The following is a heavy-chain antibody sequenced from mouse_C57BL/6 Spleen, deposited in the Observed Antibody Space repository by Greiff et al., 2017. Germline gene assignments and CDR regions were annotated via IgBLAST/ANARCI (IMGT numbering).Heavy chain of an antibody. CDR2: INPYNGGT. D-gene: IGHD1-1*01. J-gene: IGHJ1*03. CDR1: GFNINDYY. Sequence: VQLQQSGAELVKPGASVKLSCTASGFNINDYYMNWVKQSHGKSLEWIGVINPYNGGTSYNQKFKGKATLTVDKSSSTAYMELNSLTSEDSAVYYCARSYYGSRGDWYFDVWGTGTTVTVSA. CDR3: ARSYYGSRGDWYFDV. V-gene: IGHV1-19*01.